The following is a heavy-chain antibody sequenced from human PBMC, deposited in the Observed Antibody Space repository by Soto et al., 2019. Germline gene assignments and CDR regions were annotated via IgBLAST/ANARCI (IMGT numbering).Heavy chain of an antibody. D-gene: IGHD6-19*01. CDR3: ARDRYSSGWYRGGDWFDP. CDR1: GGSISGYY. V-gene: IGHV4-59*01. J-gene: IGHJ5*02. Sequence: SETLSLTCTVSGGSISGYYWSWIRQPPGKGLEWIGYIYYSGSTNYNPSLKSRVTISVDMSKNQFSLKLTSATAADTAVYYCARDRYSSGWYRGGDWFDPWGQGTLVTVSS. CDR2: IYYSGST.